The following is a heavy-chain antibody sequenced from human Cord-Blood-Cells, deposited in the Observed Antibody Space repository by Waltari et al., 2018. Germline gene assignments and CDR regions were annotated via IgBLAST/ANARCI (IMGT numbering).Heavy chain of an antibody. J-gene: IGHJ4*02. D-gene: IGHD2-2*01. CDR2: IKQSGST. V-gene: IGHV4-34*01. Sequence: QVQLQQWGAGLLKPSETLYLTCAVYGGSFSGYYWSWIRPPPGKGLEWSGAIKQSGSTNYNPSLKSRVTISVDTSKNQFSLKLSSVTAADTAVYYCARGHGELLSSTSCFDYWGQGTLVTVSS. CDR1: GGSFSGYY. CDR3: ARGHGELLSSTSCFDY.